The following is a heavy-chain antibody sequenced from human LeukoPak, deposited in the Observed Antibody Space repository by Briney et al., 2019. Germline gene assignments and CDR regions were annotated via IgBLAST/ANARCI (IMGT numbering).Heavy chain of an antibody. V-gene: IGHV3-74*01. D-gene: IGHD2-15*01. CDR2: INDDGSDT. J-gene: IGHJ5*02. CDR1: GFTFSTYW. CDR3: VRGGPSTWS. Sequence: GGSLRLSCAASGFTFSTYWMHWVRQAPGKGPVWVPRINDDGSDTTYADSVKGRFTISRDDAKNMLFLQMNSLRAEDTAVYYCVRGGPSTWSWGQGTLVTVSS.